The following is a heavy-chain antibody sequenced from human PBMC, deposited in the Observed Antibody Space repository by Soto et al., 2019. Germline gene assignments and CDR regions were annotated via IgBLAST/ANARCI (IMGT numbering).Heavy chain of an antibody. CDR2: INPSGGST. J-gene: IGHJ6*02. CDR1: GYTFTSYY. Sequence: ASVKVSCKASGYTFTSYYMHWVRQAPGQGLEWMGIINPSGGSTSYAQKFQGRVTMTRDTSTSTVYMELSSLGSEDTAVYYCARDEGGNSVLYYYGMDVWGQGTTVTVSS. V-gene: IGHV1-46*01. CDR3: ARDEGGNSVLYYYGMDV. D-gene: IGHD2-21*02.